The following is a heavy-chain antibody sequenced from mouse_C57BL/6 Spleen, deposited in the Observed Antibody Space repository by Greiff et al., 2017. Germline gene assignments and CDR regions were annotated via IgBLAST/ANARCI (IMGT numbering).Heavy chain of an antibody. Sequence: VQLKESVAELVRPGASVKLSCTASGFNIKNTYMHWVKQRPEQGLEWIGRIDPANGNTKYAPKFQGKATITADTSSNTAYLQLRSLASEDTAIYYCARSAVVARGDFGYWGQSTTLTVAS. CDR3: ARSAVVARGDFGY. CDR2: IDPANGNT. J-gene: IGHJ2*01. CDR1: GFNIKNTY. D-gene: IGHD1-1*01. V-gene: IGHV14-3*01.